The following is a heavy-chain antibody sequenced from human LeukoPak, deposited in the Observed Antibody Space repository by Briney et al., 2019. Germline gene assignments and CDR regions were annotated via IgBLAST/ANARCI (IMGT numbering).Heavy chain of an antibody. Sequence: SETLSLTCAVSGGSISSNNWWSWVRQPPGKGLEWIGEIYHSGSTNYNPSLKSRVTISVDKSKNHFSLNLSSVTAADTAVYYCARVLGYCSGGSCLHFDYWGQGTLVTVSS. CDR3: ARVLGYCSGGSCLHFDY. J-gene: IGHJ4*02. V-gene: IGHV4-4*02. CDR2: IYHSGST. CDR1: GGSISSNNW. D-gene: IGHD2-15*01.